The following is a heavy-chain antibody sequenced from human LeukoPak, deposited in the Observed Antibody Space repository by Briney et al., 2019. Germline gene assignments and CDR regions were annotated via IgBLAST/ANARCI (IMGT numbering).Heavy chain of an antibody. J-gene: IGHJ3*02. V-gene: IGHV3-23*01. D-gene: IGHD3-22*01. Sequence: GGSLRLSCAASGFTFSSYAMSWVRQAPGKGLEWVSAISGSGGSTYYADSVKGRFTISRDNSKNTLYLQMNSLRAEDTAVYYCAKAQAYYDSSGYNDAFDIWGQGTMVTVSS. CDR3: AKAQAYYDSSGYNDAFDI. CDR1: GFTFSSYA. CDR2: ISGSGGST.